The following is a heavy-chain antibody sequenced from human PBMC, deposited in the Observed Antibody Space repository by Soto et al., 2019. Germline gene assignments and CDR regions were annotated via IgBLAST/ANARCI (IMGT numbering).Heavy chain of an antibody. Sequence: QVQLVESGGGVVQPGRSLRLSCAASGFTFSSYAMHWVRQAPGKGLEWVAVISYDGSNKYYADSVKGRFTISRDNSKNTLYLQINSLRAEDTAVYYCAREMPPHRGIVGATTAFDIWGQGTMVTVSS. CDR3: AREMPPHRGIVGATTAFDI. CDR1: GFTFSSYA. CDR2: ISYDGSNK. D-gene: IGHD1-26*01. J-gene: IGHJ3*02. V-gene: IGHV3-30-3*01.